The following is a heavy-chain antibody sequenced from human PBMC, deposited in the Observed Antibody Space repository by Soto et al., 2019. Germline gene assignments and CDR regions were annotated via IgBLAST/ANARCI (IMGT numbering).Heavy chain of an antibody. V-gene: IGHV3-23*01. D-gene: IGHD6-6*01. CDR2: ISGSVGST. Sequence: GGSLRLSCAASGFTFSDHGMHCVRQAPGKGLEWVSSISGSVGSTFYADSVKGRFTISRDNSMNTLYLQMNSLRAEDTAVYYCAKDRTIASRNFDSWGQGALVTVSS. CDR3: AKDRTIASRNFDS. CDR1: GFTFSDHG. J-gene: IGHJ4*02.